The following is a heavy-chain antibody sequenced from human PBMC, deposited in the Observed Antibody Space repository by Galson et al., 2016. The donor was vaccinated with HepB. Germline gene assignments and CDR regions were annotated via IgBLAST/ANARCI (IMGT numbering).Heavy chain of an antibody. CDR1: GYTFTSYY. CDR2: INPSGGST. J-gene: IGHJ3*02. CDR3: ARASNFYGSGPKNGFDI. D-gene: IGHD3-10*01. V-gene: IGHV1-46*01. Sequence: SVKVSCKASGYTFTSYYIHWVRQAPGQGLEWMGIINPSGGSTTYAQRFQGRVTMTTDTSTSTVYMDLSSLRSEDTAVFYCARASNFYGSGPKNGFDIWGQGTMVTVS.